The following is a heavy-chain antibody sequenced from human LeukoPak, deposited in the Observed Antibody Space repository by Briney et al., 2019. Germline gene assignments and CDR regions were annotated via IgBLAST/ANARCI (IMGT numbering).Heavy chain of an antibody. Sequence: IQPGGSLRLSCAASGFTVSSNYMSWVRQAPGKGLEWVSVIDSGGSTYYADSVKGRFTISRDNSKNTLYLQMNSLRAEDTAVYYCAREGYYYDSSGYLTSGRFFDYWGQGTLVTVSS. CDR1: GFTVSSNY. CDR2: IDSGGST. CDR3: AREGYYYDSSGYLTSGRFFDY. V-gene: IGHV3-53*01. D-gene: IGHD3-22*01. J-gene: IGHJ4*02.